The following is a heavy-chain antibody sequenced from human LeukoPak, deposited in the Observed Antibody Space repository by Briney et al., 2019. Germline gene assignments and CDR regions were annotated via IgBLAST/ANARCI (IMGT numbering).Heavy chain of an antibody. D-gene: IGHD3-16*01. V-gene: IGHV1-69*13. CDR2: IIPIFGTA. CDR3: ASGSRGGVDFDY. CDR1: GGTFSSYA. Sequence: SVKVSCKASGGTFSSYAISWVRQAPGQGLEWMGGIIPIFGTANYAQKFQGRVTITADESTSTAYMELSSLRSEDTAVYYCASGSRGGVDFDYWGQGTLVTVSS. J-gene: IGHJ4*02.